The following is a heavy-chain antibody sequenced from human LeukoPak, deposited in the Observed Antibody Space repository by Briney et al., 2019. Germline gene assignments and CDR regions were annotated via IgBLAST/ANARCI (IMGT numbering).Heavy chain of an antibody. CDR1: GFTVSSNY. Sequence: GGSLRLSCAASGFTVSSNYMSWVRQAPGKGLEWVSSISSSSSYIYYADSVKGRFTISRDNAKNSLYLQMNSLRAEDTAVYYCAKDPNPGYSYGYSFDYWGQGTLVTVSS. D-gene: IGHD5-18*01. CDR3: AKDPNPGYSYGYSFDY. CDR2: ISSSSSYI. J-gene: IGHJ4*02. V-gene: IGHV3-21*01.